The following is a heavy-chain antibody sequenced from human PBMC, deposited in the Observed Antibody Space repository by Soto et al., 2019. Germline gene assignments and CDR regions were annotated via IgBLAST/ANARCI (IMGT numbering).Heavy chain of an antibody. CDR3: ARSYDFWSSYYLTAYYFDY. Sequence: GGSLRLSCAASGFTFSSYSMNWVRQAPGKGLEWVSYISSSSSTIYYAVSVKGRFTISRDNAKNSLYLQMNSLRDEDTDVYYCARSYDFWSSYYLTAYYFDYWGQGILVTVSS. J-gene: IGHJ4*02. V-gene: IGHV3-48*02. CDR1: GFTFSSYS. CDR2: ISSSSSTI. D-gene: IGHD3-3*01.